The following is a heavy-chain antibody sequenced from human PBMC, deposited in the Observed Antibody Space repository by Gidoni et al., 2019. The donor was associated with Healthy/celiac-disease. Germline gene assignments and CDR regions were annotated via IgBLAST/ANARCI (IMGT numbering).Heavy chain of an antibody. CDR3: ARGELHLGELSFRVYGMDV. J-gene: IGHJ6*02. CDR2: IIPFLGIA. D-gene: IGHD3-16*02. CDR1: GGTFSRYT. V-gene: IGHV1-69*02. Sequence: QVQLVQSGAEVKKPGSSVKVSCKASGGTFSRYTISWVRQAPGQGLEWMGRIIPFLGIANYAQKFQGRVTITADKSTSTAYMELSSLRSEDTAVYYCARGELHLGELSFRVYGMDVWGQGTTVTVSS.